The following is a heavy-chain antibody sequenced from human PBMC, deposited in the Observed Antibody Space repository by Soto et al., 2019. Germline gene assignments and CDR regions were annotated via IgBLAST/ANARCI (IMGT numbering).Heavy chain of an antibody. V-gene: IGHV4-59*01. CDR3: ASSGYCSGGSCYHTSNYFDY. J-gene: IGHJ4*02. D-gene: IGHD2-15*01. CDR1: GGSISSYY. Sequence: XETLSLTGTVSGGSISSYYWSWIRQPPGKGLEWIGYIYYSGSTNYNPSLKSRVTISVDTSKNQFSLKLSSVTAADTAVYYCASSGYCSGGSCYHTSNYFDYWGQGTLVTVSS. CDR2: IYYSGST.